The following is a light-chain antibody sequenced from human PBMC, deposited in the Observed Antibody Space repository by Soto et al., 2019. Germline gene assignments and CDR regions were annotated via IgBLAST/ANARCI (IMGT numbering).Light chain of an antibody. CDR3: SSYTSSSTLE. CDR2: DVS. J-gene: IGLJ2*01. Sequence: QSALTQPASVSGSPGQSITISCTGTSSDVGGYNYVSWYQQHPGKAPKLMIYDVSNRPSWVSNRFSGSKSGNTASLTISGLQAEDEADYYCSSYTSSSTLEFGGGTKVTVL. CDR1: SSDVGGYNY. V-gene: IGLV2-14*01.